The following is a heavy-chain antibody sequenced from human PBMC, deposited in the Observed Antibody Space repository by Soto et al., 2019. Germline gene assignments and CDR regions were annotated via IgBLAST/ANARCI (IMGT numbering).Heavy chain of an antibody. CDR2: ISAYNGNT. Sequence: QVQLVQSGAEVKKPGASVKVSCKASGYTFTSYGISWVRQAPGQGLVWMGWISAYNGNTNYAQKRQGRVTMTTDTSTRTAYMELRSLRSDDTAVYYCARNRDVLWFWDSFGMDVWGQGTTVTVSS. CDR3: ARNRDVLWFWDSFGMDV. CDR1: GYTFTSYG. V-gene: IGHV1-18*01. J-gene: IGHJ6*02. D-gene: IGHD3-10*01.